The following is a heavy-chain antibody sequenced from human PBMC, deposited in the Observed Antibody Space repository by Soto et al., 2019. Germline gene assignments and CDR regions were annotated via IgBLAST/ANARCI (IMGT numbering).Heavy chain of an antibody. CDR3: ARVHYDILTGYLYFDY. J-gene: IGHJ4*02. D-gene: IGHD3-9*01. CDR2: IYHSGST. V-gene: IGHV4-30-2*01. CDR1: GGSISSGGYS. Sequence: SETLSLTCAVSGGSISSGGYSWSWIRQPPGKGLEWIGYIYHSGSTYYNPSLKSRVTISVDRSKNQFSLKLSSVTAADTAVYYCARVHYDILTGYLYFDYWGQGTLVTVSS.